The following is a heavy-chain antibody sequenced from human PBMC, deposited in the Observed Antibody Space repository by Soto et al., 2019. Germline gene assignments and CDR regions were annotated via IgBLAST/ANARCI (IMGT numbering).Heavy chain of an antibody. J-gene: IGHJ6*02. V-gene: IGHV1-3*01. CDR3: ARDRSPATYYYGSGSYPPLYYGMDV. Sequence: ASVKVSCKASGYTFTSYAMHWVRQAPGQRLEWMGWINAGNGNTKYSQKFQGRVTITRDTSASTAYMELSSLRSEDTAVYYRARDRSPATYYYGSGSYPPLYYGMDVWGQGTTVTVSS. D-gene: IGHD3-10*01. CDR1: GYTFTSYA. CDR2: INAGNGNT.